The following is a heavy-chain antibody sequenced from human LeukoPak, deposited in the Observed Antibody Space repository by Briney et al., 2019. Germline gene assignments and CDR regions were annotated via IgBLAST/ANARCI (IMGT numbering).Heavy chain of an antibody. CDR1: GYSFTSYW. J-gene: IGHJ6*02. CDR3: ARGAVAGIFYYYGMDV. V-gene: IGHV5-51*01. Sequence: GESLKISCKGSGYSFTSYWIGWVRQMPGKGLEWMGIIYAGDSDTRYSPSFQGQVTISVDKSISTAYLQWSSLQASDTAMYYCARGAVAGIFYYYGMDVWGQGTTVTVSS. D-gene: IGHD6-19*01. CDR2: IYAGDSDT.